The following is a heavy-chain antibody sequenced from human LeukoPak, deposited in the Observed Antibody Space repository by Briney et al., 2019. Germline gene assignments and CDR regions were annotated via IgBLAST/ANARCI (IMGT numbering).Heavy chain of an antibody. V-gene: IGHV3-7*01. J-gene: IGHJ4*02. CDR3: ARDTVVVTAIFDY. Sequence: GGSLRLSCPASGFTFSSYWMSWVRQAPGKGLEWVANIKQDGSEKYYVDSVKGRFTISRDNAKKSLYLQMNSLRAEDTAVYYCARDTVVVTAIFDYWGQETLVTVSS. CDR1: GFTFSSYW. D-gene: IGHD2-21*02. CDR2: IKQDGSEK.